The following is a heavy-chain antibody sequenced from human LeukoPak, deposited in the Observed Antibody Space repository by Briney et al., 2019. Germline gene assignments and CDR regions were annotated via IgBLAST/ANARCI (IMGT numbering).Heavy chain of an antibody. CDR1: GFTFSRYA. D-gene: IGHD3-10*01. V-gene: IGHV3-30-3*01. J-gene: IGHJ4*02. CDR3: AIPRGY. Sequence: PGRSLRLSCAASGFTFSRYAGHWVRQAPGKGLEWVAVISSDGSIQYHADSVKGRFTISRDNSKNTLYLQMNSLRAEDTAVHYCAIPRGYWGQGTLVTVSS. CDR2: ISSDGSIQ.